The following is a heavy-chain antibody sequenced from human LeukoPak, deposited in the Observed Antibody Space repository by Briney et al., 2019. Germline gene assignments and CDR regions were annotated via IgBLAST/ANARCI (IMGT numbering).Heavy chain of an antibody. J-gene: IGHJ4*02. Sequence: GGSLRLSCAASGFTFDDYAMHWVRQAPGKGLEWVSGIKWNGGSTGYADSVKGRFTISRDNAKNSLYLQMNSLRAEDTALYYCAKNVGSGFYFYFDYWGQGTLVTVSS. D-gene: IGHD3-22*01. V-gene: IGHV3-20*04. CDR1: GFTFDDYA. CDR2: IKWNGGST. CDR3: AKNVGSGFYFYFDY.